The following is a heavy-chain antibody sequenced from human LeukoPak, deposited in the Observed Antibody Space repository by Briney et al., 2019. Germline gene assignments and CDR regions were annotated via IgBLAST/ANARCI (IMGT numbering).Heavy chain of an antibody. CDR3: AREMRFGELYYYYYGMDV. D-gene: IGHD3-10*01. CDR2: IIPIFGTA. Sequence: SVKVSCKASGGTFSSYAISWVRQAPGQGLEWMGGIIPIFGTANYAQKFQGRVTITADESTSTAYMELSSLRSEDTAVYFCAREMRFGELYYYYYGMDVWGKGTTVTVSS. V-gene: IGHV1-69*01. J-gene: IGHJ6*04. CDR1: GGTFSSYA.